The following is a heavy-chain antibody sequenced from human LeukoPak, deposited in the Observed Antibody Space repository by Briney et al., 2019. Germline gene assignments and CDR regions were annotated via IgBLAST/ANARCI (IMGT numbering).Heavy chain of an antibody. Sequence: PGGSLRLSCAASGFTFSSYAMSWVRQAPGKGLEWVSAISGSGGSTYYADSVKGRFTISRDNSKNTLYLQMSSLRAEDTAVYYCAKDREQGYSYGFPFDYWGQGTLVTVSS. CDR3: AKDREQGYSYGFPFDY. CDR2: ISGSGGST. V-gene: IGHV3-23*01. CDR1: GFTFSSYA. D-gene: IGHD5-18*01. J-gene: IGHJ4*02.